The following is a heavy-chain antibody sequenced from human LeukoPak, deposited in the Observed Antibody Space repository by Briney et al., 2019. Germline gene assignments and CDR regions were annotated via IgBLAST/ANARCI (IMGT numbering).Heavy chain of an antibody. V-gene: IGHV3-53*01. Sequence: GGSLRLSCAASGFTVSSNYMSWVRQAPGKGLEGVSVIYSGGSTYYADSVKGRFTISRDNSKNTLSLQMNSLRADDTAVYYCASPVFGGLATRGAFDYWGQGTLVTVSS. CDR2: IYSGGST. D-gene: IGHD3-10*01. J-gene: IGHJ4*02. CDR3: ASPVFGGLATRGAFDY. CDR1: GFTVSSNY.